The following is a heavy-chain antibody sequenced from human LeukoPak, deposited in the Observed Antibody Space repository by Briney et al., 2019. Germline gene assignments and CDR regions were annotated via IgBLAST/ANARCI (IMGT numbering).Heavy chain of an antibody. CDR1: GFTVSSNY. CDR2: IYSGGST. D-gene: IGHD2-2*01. J-gene: IGHJ4*02. Sequence: GGSLRLSCAASGFTVSSNYMSWVRQAPGKGLEWVSVIYSGGSTYYADSVKGRFTISRDNSKNTLYLQTNGLRAEDTAVYYCARDLVVTSGYWGQGTLVTVSS. CDR3: ARDLVVTSGY. V-gene: IGHV3-66*01.